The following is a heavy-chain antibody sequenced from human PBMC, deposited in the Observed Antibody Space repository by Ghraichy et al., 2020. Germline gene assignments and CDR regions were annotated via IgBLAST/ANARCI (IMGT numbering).Heavy chain of an antibody. CDR2: ISHSGST. D-gene: IGHD3-10*01. CDR3: ARARDGDFDY. J-gene: IGHJ4*02. Sequence: SQTLSLTCVVSGGSVNNNHWGSWVRQAPYKGLEWIGEISHSGSTSYNPSLKSRVTMSVDKSKNQFSLKMNSVTAADTAVYYCARARDGDFDYWGQGTLVTVSS. V-gene: IGHV4-4*02. CDR1: GGSVNNNHW.